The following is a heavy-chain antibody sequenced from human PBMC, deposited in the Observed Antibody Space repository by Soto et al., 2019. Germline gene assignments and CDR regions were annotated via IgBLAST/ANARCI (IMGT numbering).Heavy chain of an antibody. J-gene: IGHJ6*02. CDR3: ARLGTDYYYGMDV. CDR2: IDPNSGGT. Sequence: ASVKVSCKASGNTFTAYYMHWVRQAPGQGLDWVGWIDPNSGGTNYAQKFQGRVTMTRDTSISTAYMELSRLRSDDTAVYYCARLGTDYYYGMDVWGQGTTVTVSS. CDR1: GNTFTAYY. D-gene: IGHD6-13*01. V-gene: IGHV1-2*02.